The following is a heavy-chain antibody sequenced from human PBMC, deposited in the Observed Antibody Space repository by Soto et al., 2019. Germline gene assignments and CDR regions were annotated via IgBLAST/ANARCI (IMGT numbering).Heavy chain of an antibody. CDR1: GFTFSGLG. Sequence: QVQLVESGGGVVQPGRSLRLSCAASGFTFSGLGMHWVRQAPGKGLEWVAVIRYDGSNIYYADAVKGRFTISRDNSKDTLYLQMNSLRADDTAVYYCARDGVGLTTFCGYSDYWGQGTLVTVSS. J-gene: IGHJ4*02. CDR2: IRYDGSNI. D-gene: IGHD1-26*01. V-gene: IGHV3-33*01. CDR3: ARDGVGLTTFCGYSDY.